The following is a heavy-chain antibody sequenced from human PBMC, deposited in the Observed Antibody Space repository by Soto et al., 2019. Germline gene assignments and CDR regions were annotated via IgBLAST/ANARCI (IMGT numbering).Heavy chain of an antibody. CDR2: VYHSGST. D-gene: IGHD2-8*01. CDR3: ARKLYPPLFDY. Sequence: QVQLQESGPGLVKPSQTLSLTCTVSGDSISSADYYWSWIRQPPGQGLEWIGYVYHSGSTYYNPPLRSRVTMSIDTSKNQFSLNLSSVTAADTAVYYCARKLYPPLFDYWGQGTLVTVSS. V-gene: IGHV4-30-4*01. J-gene: IGHJ4*02. CDR1: GDSISSADYY.